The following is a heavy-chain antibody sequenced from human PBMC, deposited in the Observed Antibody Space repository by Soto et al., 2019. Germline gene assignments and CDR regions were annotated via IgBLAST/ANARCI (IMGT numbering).Heavy chain of an antibody. CDR1: GGTFSSYA. CDR3: AGWITTVTTTPSFDY. CDR2: IIPIFGTA. Sequence: QVQLVQSGAEVKKPGSSVKVSCKASGGTFSSYAISWVRQAPGQGLEWMGGIIPIFGTANYAQKFQGRVTITADKSTSTAYMELSSLRAEDTAVYYCAGWITTVTTTPSFDYWGQGTLVTVAS. J-gene: IGHJ4*02. V-gene: IGHV1-69*06. D-gene: IGHD4-17*01.